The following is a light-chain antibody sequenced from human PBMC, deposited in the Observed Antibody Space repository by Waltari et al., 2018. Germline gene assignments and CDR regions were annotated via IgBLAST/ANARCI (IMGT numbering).Light chain of an antibody. CDR2: GAS. Sequence: EIVMTQSPATLSVSPGERATLSCRASQSVSSNLAWYQQKPGQAPRLLIYGASTRATGIPARFSGSGSGTESTLTISSMQSEDFAVYYCQQYNNWLPLTFGGGTKVEIK. J-gene: IGKJ4*01. V-gene: IGKV3-15*01. CDR3: QQYNNWLPLT. CDR1: QSVSSN.